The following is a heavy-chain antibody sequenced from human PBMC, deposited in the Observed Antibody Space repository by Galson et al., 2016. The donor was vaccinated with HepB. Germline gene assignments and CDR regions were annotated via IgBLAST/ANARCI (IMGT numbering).Heavy chain of an antibody. V-gene: IGHV3-21*01. CDR2: ITGDSDYI. J-gene: IGHJ6*02. D-gene: IGHD2-8*01. CDR3: VRSSWCALDD. Sequence: SLRLSCAASGFTVSFSDYSLNWVRQTPGQGLQWVSSITGDSDYIYYADSMKGRFTVSRDNAKRSVYLQINGLTAEDTAVFFCVRSSWCALDDWGQGTTVTVSS. CDR1: GFTVSFSDYS.